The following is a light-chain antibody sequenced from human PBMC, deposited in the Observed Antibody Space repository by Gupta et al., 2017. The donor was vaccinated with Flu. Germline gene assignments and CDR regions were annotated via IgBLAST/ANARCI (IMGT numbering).Light chain of an antibody. V-gene: IGLV2-14*01. Sequence: QSALTQPASVSGSPGQSITISCPGTSSDVGGYNYVSWYQQHPGKAPKLMSYEVSNRPSGVSNRFSGSKSGNTASLTISGLQAEDEADYYCSSYTSSSTPVFGGGTKLTVL. CDR2: EVS. CDR3: SSYTSSSTPV. J-gene: IGLJ3*02. CDR1: SSDVGGYNY.